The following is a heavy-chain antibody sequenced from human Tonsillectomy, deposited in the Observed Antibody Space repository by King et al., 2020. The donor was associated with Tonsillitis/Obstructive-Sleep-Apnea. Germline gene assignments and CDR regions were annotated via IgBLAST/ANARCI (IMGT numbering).Heavy chain of an antibody. J-gene: IGHJ6*03. V-gene: IGHV1-18*01. CDR3: ARIGEWLLFLYMDV. Sequence: VQLVQSGAEVKKPGAAVKVSCKASGYTFTSSGISWVRQAPGQGREWMGWISAFNGHTKYAQKLQGRVTMTTDTSTTTAYMELRSLRSDDTAVYYCARIGEWLLFLYMDVWGKGTTVTVSS. D-gene: IGHD3-3*01. CDR1: GYTFTSSG. CDR2: ISAFNGHT.